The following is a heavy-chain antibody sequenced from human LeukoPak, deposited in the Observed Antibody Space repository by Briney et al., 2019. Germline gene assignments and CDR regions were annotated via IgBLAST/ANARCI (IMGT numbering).Heavy chain of an antibody. CDR3: ARASSSWYYFDY. CDR2: ISSSSSYI. D-gene: IGHD6-13*01. Sequence: PGGSLRLSCAASGFIVSSNYMTWVRQAPGKGLEWVSSISSSSSYIYYADSVKGRFTISRDNAKNSLYLQMNSLRAEDTAVYYCARASSSWYYFDYWGQGTLVTVSS. V-gene: IGHV3-21*01. CDR1: GFIVSSNY. J-gene: IGHJ4*02.